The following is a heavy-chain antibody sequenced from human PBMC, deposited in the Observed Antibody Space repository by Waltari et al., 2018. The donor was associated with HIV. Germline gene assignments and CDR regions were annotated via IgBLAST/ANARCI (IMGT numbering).Heavy chain of an antibody. CDR1: GDTFTNSC. D-gene: IGHD1-1*01. Sequence: QAQLAQSGTAVKKTGASVKVSCRASGDTFTNSCITWVRQAPGQGLEWMGWISVFNANTNYAQKFQGRVTMTADTATRTVYLELRSLKSDDTAVYFCGRDLFPRLQLRSDWIDPWGQGTLVIVSS. CDR3: GRDLFPRLQLRSDWIDP. CDR2: ISVFNANT. J-gene: IGHJ5*02. V-gene: IGHV1-18*01.